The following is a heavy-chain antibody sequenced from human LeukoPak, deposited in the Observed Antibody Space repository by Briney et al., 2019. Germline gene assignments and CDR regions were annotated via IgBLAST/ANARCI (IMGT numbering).Heavy chain of an antibody. CDR1: GYIFTNYY. V-gene: IGHV1-46*01. D-gene: IGHD1-26*01. CDR3: ARDQGVGATTELMNVDY. CDR2: INPSGGA. Sequence: GASVKVSCKASGYIFTNYYIHWVRQAPGQGLEWMGIINPSGGARYAQKFQGRVTMTRDTSTGTVYMELSSLRSEDTAVYYCARDQGVGATTELMNVDYWGQGTLVTVSS. J-gene: IGHJ4*02.